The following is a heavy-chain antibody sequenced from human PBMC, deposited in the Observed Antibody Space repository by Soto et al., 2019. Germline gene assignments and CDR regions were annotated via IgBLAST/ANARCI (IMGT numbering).Heavy chain of an antibody. D-gene: IGHD2-15*01. J-gene: IGHJ2*01. CDR3: ARDCSGGSCYSWYFHL. V-gene: IGHV1-69*01. CDR2: IIPIFGTA. CDR1: GGTLSIYA. Sequence: QVQLVQSGAEVKKPGSSVKVSCKASGGTLSIYAISWVRQAPGQGLEWMGGIIPIFGTAYYAQKFQGRVTITADESTSTANMELSSLRSEDTAVYYCARDCSGGSCYSWYFHLWGRGTLVTVSS.